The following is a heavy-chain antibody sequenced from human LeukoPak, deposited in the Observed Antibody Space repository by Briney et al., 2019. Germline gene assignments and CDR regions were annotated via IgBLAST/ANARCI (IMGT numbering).Heavy chain of an antibody. V-gene: IGHV4-38-2*02. Sequence: SETLSLTCTVSGYSISSGYYWGWIRQPPGKGLEWIGSIYHSGSTYYNPSLKSRVTISVDTSKNQFSLKLSSVTAADTAVYYCAREDYAWGSYRYAFDYWGQGTLVTVSS. D-gene: IGHD3-16*02. CDR1: GYSISSGYY. CDR2: IYHSGST. J-gene: IGHJ4*02. CDR3: AREDYAWGSYRYAFDY.